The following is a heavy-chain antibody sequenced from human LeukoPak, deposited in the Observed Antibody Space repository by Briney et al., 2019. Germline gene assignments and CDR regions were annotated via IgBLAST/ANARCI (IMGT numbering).Heavy chain of an antibody. CDR1: GFTFSSYA. CDR3: ARGDSVVVPAAIGGEGAFDI. Sequence: PGGSLRLSCAASGFTFSSYAMHWVRQAPGKGLEYVSAISSNGGSTYYANSVKGRFTISRDNSKNTPYIQMGSLRAEDMAVYYCARGDSVVVPAAIGGEGAFDIWGQGTMVTVSS. J-gene: IGHJ3*02. D-gene: IGHD2-2*01. CDR2: ISSNGGST. V-gene: IGHV3-64*01.